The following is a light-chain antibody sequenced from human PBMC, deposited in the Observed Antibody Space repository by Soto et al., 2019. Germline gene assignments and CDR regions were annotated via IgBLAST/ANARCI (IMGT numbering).Light chain of an antibody. V-gene: IGKV1-33*01. CDR3: QQYDNLPRT. Sequence: DNQMTQFPSSLVAFVGSRVTNTWPGSPDHWHHLKWYQQKPGKAPKVLIYDASNFETGVPSRFSGSGSGTDFTFTISSLQPEDIATYYCQQYDNLPRTFGPGTKVDIK. CDR2: DAS. J-gene: IGKJ3*01. CDR1: PDHWHH.